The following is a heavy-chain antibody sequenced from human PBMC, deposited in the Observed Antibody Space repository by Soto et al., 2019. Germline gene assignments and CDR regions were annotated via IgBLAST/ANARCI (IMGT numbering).Heavy chain of an antibody. V-gene: IGHV4-61*01. D-gene: IGHD5-18*01. CDR1: GGSVSSGSYY. CDR2: IYYSGST. J-gene: IGHJ5*02. Sequence: ASETLSLTCTVSGGSVSSGSYYWSWIRQPPGKGLEWIGYIYYSGSTNYNPSLKSRVTISVDTSKNQFSLKLSSVTAADTAVYYCARGRGYSYGPAGWFDPWGQGTLVTVSS. CDR3: ARGRGYSYGPAGWFDP.